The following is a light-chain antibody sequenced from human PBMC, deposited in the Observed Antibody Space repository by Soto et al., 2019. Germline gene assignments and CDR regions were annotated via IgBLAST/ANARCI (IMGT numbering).Light chain of an antibody. Sequence: ELVLTQSQDTLYLSAGETATLSCRASQSVDRYVAWYQKTVGQATRIIIYDASTRATGVGDRFTGSGSATDFSITITSLEPEEGAVDVGQQRGKWPSTFGPGTKVDIK. CDR1: QSVDRY. V-gene: IGKV3-11*01. CDR3: QQRGKWPST. J-gene: IGKJ2*02. CDR2: DAS.